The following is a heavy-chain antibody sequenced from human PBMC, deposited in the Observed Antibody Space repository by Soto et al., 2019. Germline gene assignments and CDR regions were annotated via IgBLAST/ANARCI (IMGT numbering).Heavy chain of an antibody. Sequence: QIQLVESGGGLVKPGGSLRLSCEVSGFTFSDFYMSWIRQAPGKGLEWLSYISPNSNYRQYAESVKGRLTISRDNAKNSLSLQMNSLRVEDTAVYYCVRGGGGGQFDSWGQGTLVTVSS. CDR2: ISPNSNYR. D-gene: IGHD2-21*01. CDR3: VRGGGGGQFDS. CDR1: GFTFSDFY. J-gene: IGHJ4*02. V-gene: IGHV3-11*06.